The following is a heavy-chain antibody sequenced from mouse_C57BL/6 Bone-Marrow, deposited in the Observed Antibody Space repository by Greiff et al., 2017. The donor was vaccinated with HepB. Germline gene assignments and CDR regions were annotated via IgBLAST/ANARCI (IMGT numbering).Heavy chain of an antibody. D-gene: IGHD1-1*01. Sequence: VQLQQSGAELMKPGASVKLSCKATGYTFTGYWIEWVKQRPGHGLEWIGEILPGSGSTNYNEKFKGKATFTADTSSNTAYMQLSSLTTEDSAIYYCARRRVYYYGSFYAMDYWGQGTSVTVSS. CDR2: ILPGSGST. J-gene: IGHJ4*01. CDR3: ARRRVYYYGSFYAMDY. V-gene: IGHV1-9*01. CDR1: GYTFTGYW.